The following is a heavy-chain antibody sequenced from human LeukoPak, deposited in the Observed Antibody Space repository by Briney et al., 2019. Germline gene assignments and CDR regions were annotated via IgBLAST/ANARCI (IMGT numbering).Heavy chain of an antibody. D-gene: IGHD5-24*01. Sequence: SETLSLTCTVSRGSTSNYYWSWIRQPPGKGLEWIGYIYSSGNTKYNPSLKSRVTISIDTSKNQFSLDLTSVTAADTAVYYCANSRRWLQCPPFDYWGQGTLVTVSS. J-gene: IGHJ4*02. V-gene: IGHV4-59*01. CDR2: IYSSGNT. CDR1: RGSTSNYY. CDR3: ANSRRWLQCPPFDY.